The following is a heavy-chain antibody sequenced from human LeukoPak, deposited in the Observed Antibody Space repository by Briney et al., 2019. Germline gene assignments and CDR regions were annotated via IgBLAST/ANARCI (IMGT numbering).Heavy chain of an antibody. CDR2: ISGSGGST. CDR1: GFPFSSYG. J-gene: IGHJ4*02. V-gene: IGHV3-23*01. CDR3: ARVRNIWSFLDS. D-gene: IGHD6-13*01. Sequence: GGSLRLSCAASGFPFSSYGMTWVRQAPGKGLEWVSAISGSGGSTYYADSVKGRFTISRDNAKNSLYLQMNSLRAEDTAMYYCARVRNIWSFLDSWGQGTLVTVSS.